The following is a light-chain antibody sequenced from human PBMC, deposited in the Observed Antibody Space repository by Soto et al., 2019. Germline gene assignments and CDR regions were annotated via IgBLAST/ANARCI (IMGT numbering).Light chain of an antibody. CDR3: QQSYSTLWT. Sequence: DIQMNQSPSSLSASVGDRVTITCRASQSISSYLNWYQQKPGKAPKLLIYAASSLQSGVPSRFSGSGSGTDFTLTISSLQPEDFATYYCQQSYSTLWTFGQGTKVDI. J-gene: IGKJ1*01. CDR1: QSISSY. V-gene: IGKV1-39*01. CDR2: AAS.